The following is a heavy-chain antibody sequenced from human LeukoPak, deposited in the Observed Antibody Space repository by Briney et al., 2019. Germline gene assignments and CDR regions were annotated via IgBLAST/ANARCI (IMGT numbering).Heavy chain of an antibody. V-gene: IGHV3-33*01. CDR2: IWYDGSNK. D-gene: IGHD2-2*01. CDR3: ARAEDIVVVPAAMELDY. Sequence: GRSLRLSCAASGFTFSSYGMHWVRQAPGKGLEWVAVIWYDGSNKYYADSVKGRFTISRDNSKNTLYLQMNSLRAEDTAVYYCARAEDIVVVPAAMELDYWGQGTLVTVSS. CDR1: GFTFSSYG. J-gene: IGHJ4*02.